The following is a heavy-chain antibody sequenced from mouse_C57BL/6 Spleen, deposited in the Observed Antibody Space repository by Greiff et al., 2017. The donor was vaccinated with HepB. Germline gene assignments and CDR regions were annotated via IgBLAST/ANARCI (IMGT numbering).Heavy chain of an antibody. CDR2: ISSGGDYI. J-gene: IGHJ4*01. Sequence: EVMLVESGEGLVKPGGSLKLSCAASGFTFSSYAMSWVRQTPEKRLEWVAYISSGGDYIYYADTVKGRFTISRDNARNTLYLQMSSLKSEDTAMYYCTRGYDYDGHYYAMDYWGQGTSVTVSS. V-gene: IGHV5-9-1*02. CDR1: GFTFSSYA. CDR3: TRGYDYDGHYYAMDY. D-gene: IGHD2-4*01.